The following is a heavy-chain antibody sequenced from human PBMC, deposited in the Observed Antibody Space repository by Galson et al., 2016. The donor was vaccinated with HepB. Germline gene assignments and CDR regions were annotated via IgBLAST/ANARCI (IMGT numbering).Heavy chain of an antibody. CDR3: TRESSTRTGLFDP. Sequence: AISGDSVSSNSAAWNWIRQSPTRGLEWLGRTYYRSKWYYDYAVSLKSRMTTKPDTSKNQLSLQLNSVTPDDTAEYYCTRESSTRTGLFDPWGQGTKVTVSS. V-gene: IGHV6-1*01. CDR1: GDSVSSNSAA. J-gene: IGHJ5*02. CDR2: TYYRSKWYY. D-gene: IGHD1-14*01.